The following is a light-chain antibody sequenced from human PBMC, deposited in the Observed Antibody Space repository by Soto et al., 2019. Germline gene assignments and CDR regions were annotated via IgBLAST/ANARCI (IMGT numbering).Light chain of an antibody. CDR3: QQYNSYPPYT. CDR2: KAS. J-gene: IGKJ2*01. CDR1: QSISSW. V-gene: IGKV1-5*03. Sequence: DIQMTQSPSPLSASVGDRVTITCRASQSISSWLAWYQQKAGKAPKLLIYKASSLESGVPARFSGSGSGTEFTLTISSLQPDDFATYYCQQYNSYPPYTFGQGSKLEIK.